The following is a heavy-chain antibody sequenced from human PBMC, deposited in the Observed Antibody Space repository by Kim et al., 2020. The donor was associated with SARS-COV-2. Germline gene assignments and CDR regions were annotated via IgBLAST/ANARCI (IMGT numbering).Heavy chain of an antibody. J-gene: IGHJ5*02. Sequence: GNTKYSQEFQGRVTITRDTTASTAYMELSSLRSEDTAVYYCARGVGATFPWGPGTLVTVSS. D-gene: IGHD1-26*01. V-gene: IGHV1-3*01. CDR2: GNT. CDR3: ARGVGATFP.